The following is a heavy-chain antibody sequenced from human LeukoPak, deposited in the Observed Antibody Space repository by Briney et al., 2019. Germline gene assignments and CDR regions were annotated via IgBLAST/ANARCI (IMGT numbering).Heavy chain of an antibody. V-gene: IGHV4-61*02. CDR3: ARGYCSSTSCYEKWFDP. CDR2: IYTSGST. D-gene: IGHD2-2*01. Sequence: PSETLSLTCTVSGGSISSGSYYWSWIRQPAGKGLEWIGRIYTSGSTNYKPSLKSRVTISVDTSKNQFSLKLSSVTAADTAVYYCARGYCSSTSCYEKWFDPWGQGTLVTVSS. J-gene: IGHJ5*02. CDR1: GGSISSGSYY.